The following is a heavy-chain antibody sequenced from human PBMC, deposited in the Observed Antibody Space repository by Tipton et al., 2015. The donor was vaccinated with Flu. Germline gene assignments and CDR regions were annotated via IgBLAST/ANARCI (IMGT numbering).Heavy chain of an antibody. J-gene: IGHJ4*02. Sequence: TLSLTCPVSGYFIGSGYYWGWIRQPPGKGLEWIGNIYHTGNTYYNPSLKSRVTISVDRSKNQFSLKLSSVTAADTAVYYCARLTYYYGSGTSDCWGQGTLLTVSS. CDR3: ARLTYYYGSGTSDC. D-gene: IGHD3-10*01. CDR2: IYHTGNT. V-gene: IGHV4-38-2*01. CDR1: GYFIGSGYY.